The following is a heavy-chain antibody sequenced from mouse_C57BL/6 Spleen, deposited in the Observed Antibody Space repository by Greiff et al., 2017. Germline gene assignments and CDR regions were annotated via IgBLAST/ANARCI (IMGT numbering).Heavy chain of an antibody. V-gene: IGHV5-12*01. CDR3: ARQYGRYYAMDY. D-gene: IGHD1-1*01. CDR2: ISNGGGSN. CDR1: GFTFSDYY. Sequence: EVKLVESGGGLVQPGGSLKLSCAASGFTFSDYYMYWVRQTPEKRLEWVAYISNGGGSNYYPDTVKGRFTISRDKAKNTLYLQVSRLKSEDTAMYYCARQYGRYYAMDYWGQGTSVTVSS. J-gene: IGHJ4*01.